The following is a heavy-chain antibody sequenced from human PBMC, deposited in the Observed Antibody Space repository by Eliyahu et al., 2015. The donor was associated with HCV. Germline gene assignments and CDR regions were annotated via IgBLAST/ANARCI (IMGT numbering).Heavy chain of an antibody. CDR2: IHHSGNT. J-gene: IGHJ4*02. CDR3: ARGGRAYNFNI. Sequence: QVQLQQWGSGLLKPSETLSXTSAVDGGSFSGYYWSWIRQPPGKGLEWIGEIHHSGNTNYNPSLKSRVSMSVDMSKKQFSLNLYSAVAADTAVYYCARGGRAYNFNIWGQGTLVTISS. V-gene: IGHV4-34*01. D-gene: IGHD1-1*01. CDR1: GGSFSGYY.